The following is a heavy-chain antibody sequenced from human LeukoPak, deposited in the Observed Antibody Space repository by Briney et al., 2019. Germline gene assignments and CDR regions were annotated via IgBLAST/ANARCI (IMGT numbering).Heavy chain of an antibody. D-gene: IGHD3-9*01. CDR3: ARGCRRRRYFDWLLLDY. CDR2: INHSGST. J-gene: IGHJ4*02. Sequence: PSETLSLTCAVYGGSFSGYYWSWLRQPPGKGLEWIGEINHSGSTNYKPSLKSRVTISVDTYKNQFSLKLSSVTAADTAVYYCARGCRRRRYFDWLLLDYWGQGTLVTVSS. V-gene: IGHV4-34*01. CDR1: GGSFSGYY.